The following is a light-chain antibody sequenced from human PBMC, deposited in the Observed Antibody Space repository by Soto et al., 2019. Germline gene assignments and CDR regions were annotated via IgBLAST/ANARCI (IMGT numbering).Light chain of an antibody. Sequence: QSALTQPASVSGPPGQSITISCTGTSSDIGGYNYVSWYQHHPGKAPKLIIYEVSNRPSGVSNRFSGSKSGNTASLTISGLQADDEADYYCSSYTSSDTYVFGTGTKGTVL. J-gene: IGLJ1*01. CDR3: SSYTSSDTYV. CDR2: EVS. V-gene: IGLV2-14*01. CDR1: SSDIGGYNY.